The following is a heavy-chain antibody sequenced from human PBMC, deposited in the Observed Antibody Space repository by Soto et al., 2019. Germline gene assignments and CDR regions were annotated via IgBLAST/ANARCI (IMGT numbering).Heavy chain of an antibody. J-gene: IGHJ4*02. CDR1: GDSFSSYA. CDR2: IIPIFGTP. V-gene: IGHV1-69*01. D-gene: IGHD3-22*01. Sequence: QVQLVQSVAEVQKPGSSVKVSCKASGDSFSSYAISWVRQAPGHGLEWMGRIIPIFGTPNYAQRVEGRVTITSDESTSTANMELSSLRSDDTAVYYCATGGNYYEASGLAYWGQGTLVTVSS. CDR3: ATGGNYYEASGLAY.